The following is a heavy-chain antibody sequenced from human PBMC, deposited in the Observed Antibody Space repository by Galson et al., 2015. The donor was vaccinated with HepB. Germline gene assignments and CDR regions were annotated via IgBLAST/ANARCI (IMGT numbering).Heavy chain of an antibody. CDR2: ISSSTSTI. D-gene: IGHD4-11*01. CDR3: ARDPTTVTTYNWFDS. J-gene: IGHJ5*01. Sequence: SLRLSCAASGFTFSNFGMSWVRQAPGKGLEWVSYISSSTSTIYYADSVKGRFAISRDNAKNSPYLQMNSLRAEDTAVYYCARDPTTVTTYNWFDSWGQGTLVTVSS. CDR1: GFTFSNFG. V-gene: IGHV3-48*01.